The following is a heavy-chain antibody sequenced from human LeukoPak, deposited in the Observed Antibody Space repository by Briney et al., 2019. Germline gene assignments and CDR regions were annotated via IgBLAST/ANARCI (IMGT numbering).Heavy chain of an antibody. Sequence: PSETLSLTCTVSGGSIGSSTYYWGWVRQPPGMGLEWIGSIYRSGRTYYNPSLKSRATISVDTSKNQFSLKVNSVTAADTAVYYCVSSSWAFDFWGQGALVTVSS. CDR1: GGSIGSSTYY. J-gene: IGHJ4*02. D-gene: IGHD6-13*01. CDR2: IYRSGRT. V-gene: IGHV4-39*01. CDR3: VSSSWAFDF.